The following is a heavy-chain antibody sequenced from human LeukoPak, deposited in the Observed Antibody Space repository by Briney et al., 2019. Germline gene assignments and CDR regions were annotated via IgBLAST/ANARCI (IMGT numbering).Heavy chain of an antibody. V-gene: IGHV4-4*07. Sequence: PSETLSLTCTVSGGSISSYYWSWIRQPAGKGLEWIGRIYTSGSTNYNPSLKSRVTMSVDTPKNQFSLKLSSVTAADTAVYYCARVQARYCSSTSCHATDGWFDPWGQGTLVTVSS. CDR2: IYTSGST. CDR1: GGSISSYY. D-gene: IGHD2-2*01. CDR3: ARVQARYCSSTSCHATDGWFDP. J-gene: IGHJ5*02.